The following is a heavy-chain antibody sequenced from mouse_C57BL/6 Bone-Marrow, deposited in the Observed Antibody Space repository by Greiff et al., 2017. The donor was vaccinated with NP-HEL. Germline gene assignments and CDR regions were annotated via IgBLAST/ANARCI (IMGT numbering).Heavy chain of an antibody. CDR2: INPPPFCT. J-gene: IGHJ2*01. CDR1: FSTFPSYS. Sequence: SLPELVKPGASVKISCKACFSTFPSYSLPFFPPLPFPLLSFIFSINPPPFCTSYNQKFKGKATLTVDKSSSTAYMELRSLTSEDSAVYSCARDYYGSSWYFDYWGQGTTLTVSS. D-gene: IGHD1-1*01. CDR3: ARDYYGSSWYFDY. V-gene: IGHV1-26*01.